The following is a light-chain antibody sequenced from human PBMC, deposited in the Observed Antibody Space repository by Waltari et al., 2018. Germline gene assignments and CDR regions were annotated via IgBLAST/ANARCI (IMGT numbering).Light chain of an antibody. CDR3: QKYVSAPPT. J-gene: IGKJ1*01. V-gene: IGKV1-27*01. Sequence: DIQMTQSPSSLSASVGDRVSIPCRASQEIGNYLAWYQQKPGKVPKLLIYAASILQSGVPSRFSGSGSGTDFTLTISSLQPEDVATYYCQKYVSAPPTFGQGTKVVIK. CDR2: AAS. CDR1: QEIGNY.